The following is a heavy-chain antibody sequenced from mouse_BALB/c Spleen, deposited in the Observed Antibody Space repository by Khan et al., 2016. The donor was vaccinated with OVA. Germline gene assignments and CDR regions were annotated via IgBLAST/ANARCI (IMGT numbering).Heavy chain of an antibody. V-gene: IGHV1-4*01. J-gene: IGHJ2*01. CDR1: GYTFTNYT. Sequence: QVRLQQSGAELARPGASVKMSCKASGYTFTNYTIHWIKQRPGQGLEWIGYINPSSNYSNYNQKFKDKATLTADKSSSTAYMQLSSLTSDDSSVYYCGRIPVPPYYFDSWGQGTTLTVSS. CDR2: INPSSNYS. CDR3: GRIPVPPYYFDS.